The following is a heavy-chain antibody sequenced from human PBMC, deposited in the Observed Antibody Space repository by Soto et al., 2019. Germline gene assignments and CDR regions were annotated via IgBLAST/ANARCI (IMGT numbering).Heavy chain of an antibody. D-gene: IGHD2-2*01. V-gene: IGHV1-18*04. CDR3: VRDPQRNDY. Sequence: QVQLVQSGAEVKKPGASVKVSCKASGYDFSSYGISWVRQAPGQGLEWMGWISASNGNRDYAQQFQGRVTMTSDTSRTTTSMVLRSLRSDDTAVYYCVRDPQRNDYWGQGTLVNVSS. CDR2: ISASNGNR. CDR1: GYDFSSYG. J-gene: IGHJ4*02.